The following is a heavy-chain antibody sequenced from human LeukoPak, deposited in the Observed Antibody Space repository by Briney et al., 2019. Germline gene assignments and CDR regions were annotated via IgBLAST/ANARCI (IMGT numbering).Heavy chain of an antibody. Sequence: SETLSLTCTVSGGSISSYYWSWIRQPAGKGLEWIGRIYTSGSANYNPSLKSRVTMSVDTSKNQFSLKLSSVTAADTAVYYCARATYDILTGYSNNWFDPWGQGTLVTVSS. D-gene: IGHD3-9*01. CDR3: ARATYDILTGYSNNWFDP. V-gene: IGHV4-4*07. J-gene: IGHJ5*02. CDR1: GGSISSYY. CDR2: IYTSGSA.